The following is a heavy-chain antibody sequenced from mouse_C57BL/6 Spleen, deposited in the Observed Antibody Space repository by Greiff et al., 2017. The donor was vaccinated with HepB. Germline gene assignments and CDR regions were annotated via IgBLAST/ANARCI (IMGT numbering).Heavy chain of an antibody. CDR1: GFSLSTSGMG. J-gene: IGHJ4*01. V-gene: IGHV8-12*01. Sequence: QVTLKVCGPGILQSSQTLSLTCSFSGFSLSTSGMGVSWIRQPSGKGLEWLAHIYWDDDKRYNPSLKSRLTISKDTSRNQVFLKITSVDTADTATYYCARERGYYGGNAMDYWGQGTSVTVSS. CDR2: IYWDDDK. CDR3: ARERGYYGGNAMDY. D-gene: IGHD1-1*01.